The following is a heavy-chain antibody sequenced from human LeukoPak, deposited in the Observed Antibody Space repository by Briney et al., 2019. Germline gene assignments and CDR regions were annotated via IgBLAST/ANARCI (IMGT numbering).Heavy chain of an antibody. J-gene: IGHJ4*02. CDR2: IKSNPDDGTV. CDR3: TTVTHFNL. Sequence: GGSLRLSCVCTGFTFSVAWLSWVRQAPGKGLEWLGRIKSNPDDGTVDYAAPAKGRFIISRDDSKNTLYLQMNSLKIEDTAVYFCTTVTHFNLGAQGTLVTVSS. D-gene: IGHD1-20*01. CDR1: GFTFSVAW. V-gene: IGHV3-15*01.